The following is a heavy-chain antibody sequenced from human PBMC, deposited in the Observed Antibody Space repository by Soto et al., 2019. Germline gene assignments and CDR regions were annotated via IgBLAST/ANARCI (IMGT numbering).Heavy chain of an antibody. CDR2: ISPIFGTA. CDR3: ARTSEVATTTTVEY. J-gene: IGHJ4*02. V-gene: IGHV1-69*01. D-gene: IGHD5-12*01. Sequence: QVQLVQSGAEVKNPGSSVRVSCKASGGTFITYAISWVRQAPGQGLEWMGGISPIFGTANYAQKFQARVTITADESTSTAYMELSSLRSEDTAVYYCARTSEVATTTTVEYWGQGTLVTVSS. CDR1: GGTFITYA.